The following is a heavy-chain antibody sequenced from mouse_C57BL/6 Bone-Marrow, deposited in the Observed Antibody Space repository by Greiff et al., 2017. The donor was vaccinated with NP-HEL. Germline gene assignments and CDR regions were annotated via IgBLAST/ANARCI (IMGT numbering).Heavy chain of an antibody. Sequence: QVQLQQPGAELVRPGTSVKLSCKASGYTFTSYWMHWVKQRPGQGLEWIGVIDPSDSYTNYNQKFKGKATLTVDTSSSTAYMQLSSLTSEDSAVYYCARKGLLRGWYFDGWGTGTTVTVSS. CDR1: GYTFTSYW. V-gene: IGHV1-59*01. CDR3: ARKGLLRGWYFDG. J-gene: IGHJ1*03. CDR2: IDPSDSYT. D-gene: IGHD1-1*01.